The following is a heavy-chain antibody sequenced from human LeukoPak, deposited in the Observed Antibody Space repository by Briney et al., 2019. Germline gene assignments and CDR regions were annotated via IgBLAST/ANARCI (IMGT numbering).Heavy chain of an antibody. Sequence: ASVKVSCKAFGYTFTSNYMHWVRQAPGQGPEWMGVISPSGGSTTYAQKFQGRVTMTRDTSISTAYMELSRLRSDDTAVYYCARDLSPWGQGTMVTVSS. CDR2: ISPSGGST. CDR1: GYTFTSNY. V-gene: IGHV1-2*02. J-gene: IGHJ3*01. CDR3: ARDLSP.